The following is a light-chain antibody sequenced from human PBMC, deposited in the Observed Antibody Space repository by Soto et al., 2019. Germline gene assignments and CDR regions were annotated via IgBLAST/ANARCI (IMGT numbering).Light chain of an antibody. CDR2: DAS. CDR1: QSVSSY. Sequence: EIVLTQSPATLSLSPGERATLSCRASQSVSSYLAWYQQKPGQAPRLLIYDASNRATGIPARFSGSGSGTDFTLTISSLEPEDFAVYYCQHFGSSPPWPFGQGTKVEMK. CDR3: QHFGSSPPWP. J-gene: IGKJ1*01. V-gene: IGKV3-11*01.